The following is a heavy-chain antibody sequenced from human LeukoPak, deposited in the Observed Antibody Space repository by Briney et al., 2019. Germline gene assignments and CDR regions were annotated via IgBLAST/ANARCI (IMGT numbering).Heavy chain of an antibody. CDR3: AGGGSGSPFDF. V-gene: IGHV3-64*04. CDR2: VGGSGGST. D-gene: IGHD3-10*01. CDR1: GFTVIIYS. Sequence: GGSLRLSCSASGFTVIIYSMHSVPPAPGTRPPYVSVVGGSGGSTYYSVSVKGRCAISKDNSNNTPYLQMISLRAEATAIYYCAGGGSGSPFDFWGQGTLVTVSA. J-gene: IGHJ4*02.